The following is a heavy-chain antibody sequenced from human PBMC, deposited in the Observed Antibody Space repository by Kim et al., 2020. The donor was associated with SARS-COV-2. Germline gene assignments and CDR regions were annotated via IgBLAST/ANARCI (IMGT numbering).Heavy chain of an antibody. D-gene: IGHD3-10*01. CDR1: GFTFSSYA. J-gene: IGHJ5*02. CDR2: ISGSGGST. CDR3: AKAPYYYGSGSPFNWFDP. Sequence: GGSLRLSCAASGFTFSSYAMSWVRQAPGKGLEWVSAISGSGGSTYYADSVKGRFTISRDNSKNTLYLQMNSLRAEDTAVYYCAKAPYYYGSGSPFNWFDPWGQGTLVTVSS. V-gene: IGHV3-23*01.